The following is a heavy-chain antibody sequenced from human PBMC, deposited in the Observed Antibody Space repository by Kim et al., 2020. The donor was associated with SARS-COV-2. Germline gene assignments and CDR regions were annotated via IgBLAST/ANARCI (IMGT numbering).Heavy chain of an antibody. D-gene: IGHD3-10*01. CDR1: GGSISSSSYY. J-gene: IGHJ4*02. CDR2: IYYSGST. V-gene: IGHV4-39*07. CDR3: ARAVWFGEFAPHSFDY. Sequence: SETLSLTCTVSGGSISSSSYYWGWIRQPPGKGLEWIGSIYYSGSTYYNPSLKSRVTISVDTSKNQFSLKLSSVTAADTAVYYCARAVWFGEFAPHSFDYWGQGTLVTVSS.